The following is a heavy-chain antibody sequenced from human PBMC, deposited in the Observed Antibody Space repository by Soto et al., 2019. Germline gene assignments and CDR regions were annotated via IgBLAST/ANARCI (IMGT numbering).Heavy chain of an antibody. CDR1: GFTFSSYN. J-gene: IGHJ4*02. D-gene: IGHD2-2*01. CDR3: ARDQLGEDIVVVPAAIETFDY. CDR2: MWYDATNK. Sequence: PGGSLRLSCAASGFTFSSYNMHWVRQAPGKGLEWVALMWYDATNKFYAASVKGRFTISRDNSNNTLYLQMKSLRAEDTAVYYCARDQLGEDIVVVPAAIETFDYWGQGTLVTVSS. V-gene: IGHV3-33*01.